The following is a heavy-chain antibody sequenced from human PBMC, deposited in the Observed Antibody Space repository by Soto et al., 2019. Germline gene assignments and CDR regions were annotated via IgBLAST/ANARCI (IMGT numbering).Heavy chain of an antibody. CDR1: GGSISSSSYY. CDR3: ARAVVTKYDY. CDR2: IYHSGST. D-gene: IGHD2-15*01. Sequence: SETLSLTCTVSGGSISSSSYYWGWIRQPPGKGLEWIGSIYHSGSTYYNPSLKSRVTISVDRSKNQFSLKLSSVTAADTAVYYCARAVVTKYDYWGQGTLVTVSS. J-gene: IGHJ4*02. V-gene: IGHV4-39*07.